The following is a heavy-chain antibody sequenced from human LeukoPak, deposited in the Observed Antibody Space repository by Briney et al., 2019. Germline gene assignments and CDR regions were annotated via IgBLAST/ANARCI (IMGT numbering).Heavy chain of an antibody. CDR3: ARRDYSNYVRGVYY. CDR2: IYYSGST. D-gene: IGHD4-11*01. V-gene: IGHV4-39*01. CDR1: GGSINSFY. Sequence: PSETLSLTCTVSGGSINSFYWGWIRQPPGKGLEWIGSIYYSGSTYYNPSLKSRVTISVDTSKNQFSLKLSSVTAADTAVYYCARRDYSNYVRGVYYWGQGTLVTVSS. J-gene: IGHJ4*02.